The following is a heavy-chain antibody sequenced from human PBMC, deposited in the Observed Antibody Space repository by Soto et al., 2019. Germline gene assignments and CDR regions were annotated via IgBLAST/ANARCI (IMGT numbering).Heavy chain of an antibody. V-gene: IGHV3-21*01. CDR3: ARDLVAAAGSGGW. CDR2: ISSSSSYI. CDR1: GFTFSSYS. J-gene: IGHJ4*02. D-gene: IGHD6-13*01. Sequence: EVQLVESGGGLVKPGGSLRLSFAASGFTFSSYSMNWVRQAPGKGLEWVSSISSSSSYIYYADSVKGRFTISRDNAKNSLYLQMNSLRAEDTAVYYWARDLVAAAGSGGWWGQGTLVTVSS.